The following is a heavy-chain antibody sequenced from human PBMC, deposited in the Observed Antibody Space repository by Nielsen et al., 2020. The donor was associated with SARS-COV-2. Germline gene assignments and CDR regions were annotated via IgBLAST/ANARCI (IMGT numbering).Heavy chain of an antibody. D-gene: IGHD2-15*01. CDR1: GFTFSSYG. CDR2: ISYDGSNK. Sequence: GGSLRLSCAASGFTFSSYGMHWVRQAPGKGLEWVAVISYDGSNKYYADSVKGRFTISRDNSKNTLYLQMNSLRAEDTAVYYCAKVGSRVDYYYYGMDVWGQGTTVTVSS. V-gene: IGHV3-33*05. J-gene: IGHJ6*02. CDR3: AKVGSRVDYYYYGMDV.